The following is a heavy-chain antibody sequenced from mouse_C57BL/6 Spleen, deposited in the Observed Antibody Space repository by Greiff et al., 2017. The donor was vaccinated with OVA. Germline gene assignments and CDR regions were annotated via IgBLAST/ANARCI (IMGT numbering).Heavy chain of an antibody. V-gene: IGHV1-69*01. CDR3: ARVALRYYFDY. J-gene: IGHJ2*01. Sequence: QVQLKQPGAELVMPGASVKLSCKASGYTFTSYWMHWVKQRPGQGLEWIGEIDPSDSYTNYNQKFKGKSTLTVDKSSSTAYMQLSSLTSEDSAVYYCARVALRYYFDYWGQGTTLTVSS. CDR1: GYTFTSYW. CDR2: IDPSDSYT. D-gene: IGHD1-1*01.